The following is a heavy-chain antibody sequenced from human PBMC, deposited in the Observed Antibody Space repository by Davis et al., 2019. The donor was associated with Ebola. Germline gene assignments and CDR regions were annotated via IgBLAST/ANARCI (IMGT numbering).Heavy chain of an antibody. CDR3: AKGIAAADDYYYGMDV. CDR2: ISGSGGST. Sequence: GESLKISCAASGFTFSSYAMSWVRQAPGKGLEWVSAISGSGGSTYYADSVKGRFTISRDNSKNTLYLQMNSLRAEDTAVYYCAKGIAAADDYYYGMDVWGQETTVTVSS. V-gene: IGHV3-23*01. CDR1: GFTFSSYA. D-gene: IGHD6-13*01. J-gene: IGHJ6*02.